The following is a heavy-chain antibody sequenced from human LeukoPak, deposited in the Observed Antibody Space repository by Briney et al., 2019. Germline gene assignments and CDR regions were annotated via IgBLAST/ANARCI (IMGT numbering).Heavy chain of an antibody. CDR2: ISGSDGTT. CDR3: AKRIAASGTRSFDC. D-gene: IGHD6-13*01. V-gene: IGHV3-23*01. J-gene: IGHJ4*02. Sequence: GGSLRLSCAASGFTFSSYAMYWVRQAPGKGLEWVSAISGSDGTTYYADSVKGRFSISRDNSKNTLYLQLNSLRAEDTAIYYCAKRIAASGTRSFDCWGQGTMVTVSS. CDR1: GFTFSSYA.